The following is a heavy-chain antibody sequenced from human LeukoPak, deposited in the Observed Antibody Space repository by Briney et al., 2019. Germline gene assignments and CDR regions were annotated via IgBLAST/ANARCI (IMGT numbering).Heavy chain of an antibody. J-gene: IGHJ4*02. Sequence: GGSLRLSCTASGFTFSSYWMHWVRQAPGEGLVCVSRINSGGSSTSYADSVKGRFTTSRDNAKNTLYLQMNSLRAEDTAVYYCTRSSGFGSGSYYGDYWGQGTLVTVSS. CDR3: TRSSGFGSGSYYGDY. CDR1: GFTFSSYW. V-gene: IGHV3-74*01. CDR2: INSGGSST. D-gene: IGHD3-10*01.